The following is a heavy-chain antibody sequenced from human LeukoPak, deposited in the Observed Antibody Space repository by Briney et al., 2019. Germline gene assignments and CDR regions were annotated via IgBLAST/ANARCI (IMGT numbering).Heavy chain of an antibody. D-gene: IGHD2-21*02. CDR1: GFTFDDYT. V-gene: IGHV3-43*01. CDR2: ISWDGSIT. J-gene: IGHJ4*02. Sequence: GGSLRLSCAASGFTFDDYTMHWVRQAPGKGLEWVSLISWDGSITYYADSVKGRFTISRDNSKNTVFMEMNSLKPEDTALYYCARSEHIVVVTSTPASYWGQGTLVTVSS. CDR3: ARSEHIVVVTSTPASY.